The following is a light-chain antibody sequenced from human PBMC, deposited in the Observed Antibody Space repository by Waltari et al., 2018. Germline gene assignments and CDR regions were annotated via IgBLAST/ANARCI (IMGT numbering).Light chain of an antibody. V-gene: IGKV3-15*01. J-gene: IGKJ1*01. CDR3: QHYDNWPPWT. Sequence: EVVMTQSPATLSVSPGERATLSCRASENIGSSLAWYQQKPGQGPRLLMYGVSTRVTGIPARFSGSGSGIEFTLTISTLQSEDSAVYYCQHYDNWPPWTFGQGTKVEIK. CDR2: GVS. CDR1: ENIGSS.